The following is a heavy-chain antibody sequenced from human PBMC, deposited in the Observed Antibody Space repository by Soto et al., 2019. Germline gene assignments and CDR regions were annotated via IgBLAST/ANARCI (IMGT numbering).Heavy chain of an antibody. V-gene: IGHV4-59*01. Sequence: SETLSLTCTVSGRSISSYYSSWIRQPPGKGLEWIAYIYYSGSTNYNPSLKSRVTISVDTSKNQFSLKLSSVTAADTAVYYCARYRLYPGIAVDYGMDVWGQGTTVTVSS. J-gene: IGHJ6*02. CDR3: ARYRLYPGIAVDYGMDV. CDR2: IYYSGST. CDR1: GRSISSYY. D-gene: IGHD6-19*01.